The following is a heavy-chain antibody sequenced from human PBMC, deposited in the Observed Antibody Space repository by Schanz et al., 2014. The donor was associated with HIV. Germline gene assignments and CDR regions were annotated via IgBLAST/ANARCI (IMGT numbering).Heavy chain of an antibody. CDR2: ISPDSGAT. CDR3: ARAPPRDSSGYYPFDY. V-gene: IGHV1-2*02. J-gene: IGHJ4*02. D-gene: IGHD3-22*01. CDR1: GYSFNDYY. Sequence: QVQLVQSGAEVKKPGASVRLSCKASGYSFNDYYIHWVRQAPGQGLEWMGWISPDSGATDYAQNFQGRVTMTRHTAMTTVYMDLSRVTSDDTAIYFCARAPPRDSSGYYPFDYWGQGTLVTVSS.